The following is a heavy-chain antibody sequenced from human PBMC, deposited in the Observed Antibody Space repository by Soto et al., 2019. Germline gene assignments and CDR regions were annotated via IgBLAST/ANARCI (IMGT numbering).Heavy chain of an antibody. CDR3: ARGGVAAAGEPFDY. J-gene: IGHJ4*02. Sequence: QVQLVQSGAEVKKPGASVKVSCKASGYTFTSYYMHWVQQAPGQGLEYMGIINPSGGSTSYAQKFQGRATMPRDTSTSTVYMELSSLRSEDTAVYYCARGGVAAAGEPFDYWGQGTLVTVSS. CDR2: INPSGGST. CDR1: GYTFTSYY. D-gene: IGHD6-13*01. V-gene: IGHV1-46*03.